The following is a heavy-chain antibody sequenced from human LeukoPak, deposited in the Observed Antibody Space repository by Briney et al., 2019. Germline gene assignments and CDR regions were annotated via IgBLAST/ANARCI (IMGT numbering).Heavy chain of an antibody. CDR1: GGSISSSSYY. CDR2: IYYSGST. Sequence: SETLSLTCTVPGGSISSSSYYWGWIRQPPGKGLEWIGSIYYSGSTYYNPSLKSRVTISVDTSKNQFSLKLSSVTAADTAVYYCARPSSSWYNWFDPWGQGTLVTVSS. D-gene: IGHD6-13*01. J-gene: IGHJ5*02. V-gene: IGHV4-39*01. CDR3: ARPSSSWYNWFDP.